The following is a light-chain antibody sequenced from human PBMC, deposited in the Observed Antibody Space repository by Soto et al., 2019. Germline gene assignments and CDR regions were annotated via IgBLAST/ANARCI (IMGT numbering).Light chain of an antibody. CDR3: HSYDSSLSAVV. CDR1: SSNIGAGYD. CDR2: GNI. Sequence: QSVLTQPPSVCGAPGQRVTISCTGSSSNIGAGYDVHWYQQLPGTAPRLLIYGNINRPSGVPDRFSGSKSGTSASLAITGLQAEDEADYYCHSYDSSLSAVVFGGGTKLTVL. J-gene: IGLJ2*01. V-gene: IGLV1-40*01.